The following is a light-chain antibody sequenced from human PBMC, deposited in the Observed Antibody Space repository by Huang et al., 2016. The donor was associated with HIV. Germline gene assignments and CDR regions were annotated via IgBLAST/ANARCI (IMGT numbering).Light chain of an antibody. Sequence: ETVMTQSPVTLSVSPGDRASLSCRSSQIVSSHLAWYQQNPGQAPRLLIYAASTRATGVPASFGGSGAGTEFTLTISTLQSEDSAVYYCQQYNDFRSTFGPGTRVDIK. CDR2: AAS. J-gene: IGKJ3*01. CDR1: QIVSSH. V-gene: IGKV3-15*01. CDR3: QQYNDFRST.